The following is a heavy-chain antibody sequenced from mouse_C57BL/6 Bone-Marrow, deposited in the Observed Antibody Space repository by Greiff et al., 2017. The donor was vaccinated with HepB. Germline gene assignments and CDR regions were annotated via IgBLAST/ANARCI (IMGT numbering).Heavy chain of an antibody. CDR3: ARRGYGSSHWYFDV. V-gene: IGHV5-6*01. D-gene: IGHD1-1*01. Sequence: EVQVVESGGDLVKPGGSLKLSCAASGFTFSSYGMSWVRQTPDKRLEWAATISSGGSYTYYPDSVKGRFTISRDNAKNTLYLQMSSLKSEDTAMYYCARRGYGSSHWYFDVWGTGTTVTVSS. CDR1: GFTFSSYG. J-gene: IGHJ1*03. CDR2: ISSGGSYT.